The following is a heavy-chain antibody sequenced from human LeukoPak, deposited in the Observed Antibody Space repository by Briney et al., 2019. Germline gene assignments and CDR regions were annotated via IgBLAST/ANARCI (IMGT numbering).Heavy chain of an antibody. CDR2: INPSGGST. CDR3: ARDPYIAAAGTPTDNWFDP. D-gene: IGHD6-13*01. J-gene: IGHJ5*02. CDR1: GYTFTSYY. V-gene: IGHV1-46*01. Sequence: ASVKVSCKASGYTFTSYYMHWVRQAPGQGLEWMGIINPSGGSTSYAQKFQGRVTMTRDTSTSTVYMELSSLRSEDTAVYYCARDPYIAAAGTPTDNWFDPWGQGTLVTVSS.